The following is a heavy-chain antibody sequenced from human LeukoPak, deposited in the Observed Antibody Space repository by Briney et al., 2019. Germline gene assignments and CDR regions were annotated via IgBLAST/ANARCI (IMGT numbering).Heavy chain of an antibody. Sequence: PGGSLRLSCAASGFTVSSNYMSWVRQAPGKGLEWVSAISPSGGSTYYPDSVKGRFTISRDNSKNTLYLQVNSLRAEDTAVYFCAKEPTSRGSGRGYFDLWGRGTLSLSPQ. CDR3: AKEPTSRGSGRGYFDL. J-gene: IGHJ2*01. V-gene: IGHV3-23*01. CDR2: ISPSGGST. CDR1: GFTVSSNY. D-gene: IGHD6-19*01.